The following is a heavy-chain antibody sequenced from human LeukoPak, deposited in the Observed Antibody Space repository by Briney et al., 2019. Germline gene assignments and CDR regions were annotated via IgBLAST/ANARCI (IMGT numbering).Heavy chain of an antibody. CDR2: ISYDGSNK. CDR1: GFTFSSYG. J-gene: IGHJ6*02. Sequence: GGSLRLSCAASGFTFSSYGMHWVRQAPGKGLEWVAVISYDGSNKYYADSVKGRFTISRDNSKNTLYLQMNSLRAEDTAVYYCAKGRRMGRYYYYGMDVWGQGTTVTVSS. V-gene: IGHV3-30*18. D-gene: IGHD2-15*01. CDR3: AKGRRMGRYYYYGMDV.